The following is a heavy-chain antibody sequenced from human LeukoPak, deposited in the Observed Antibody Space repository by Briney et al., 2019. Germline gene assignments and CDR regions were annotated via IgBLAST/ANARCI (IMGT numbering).Heavy chain of an antibody. D-gene: IGHD6-6*01. CDR1: GGSISSYY. Sequence: SETLSLTCTVSGGSISSYYWSWIRQPPGKGLEWIGYIYYSGSTNYNPSLKSRVTISVDTSKNQFSLKLSSVTAADTAVYYCARAAPMVYSSSAVDYWGQGTLVTVSS. CDR2: IYYSGST. J-gene: IGHJ4*02. CDR3: ARAAPMVYSSSAVDY. V-gene: IGHV4-59*08.